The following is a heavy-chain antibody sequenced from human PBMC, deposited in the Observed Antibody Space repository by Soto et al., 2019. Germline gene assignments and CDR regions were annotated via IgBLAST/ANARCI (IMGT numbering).Heavy chain of an antibody. CDR1: GGSISSSSYY. CDR3: ARHYSYYDILTGLNTVDY. Sequence: SETLSLTCTVSGGSISSSSYYWGWIRQPPGKVLEWIGSIYYSGSTYYNPSLKSRVTISVDTSKNQFSLKLSSVTAADTAVYYCARHYSYYDILTGLNTVDYWGQGTLVTVSS. J-gene: IGHJ4*02. V-gene: IGHV4-39*01. D-gene: IGHD3-9*01. CDR2: IYYSGST.